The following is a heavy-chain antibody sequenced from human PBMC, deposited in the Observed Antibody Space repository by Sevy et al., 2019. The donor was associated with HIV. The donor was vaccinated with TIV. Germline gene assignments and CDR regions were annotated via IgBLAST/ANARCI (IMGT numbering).Heavy chain of an antibody. J-gene: IGHJ6*02. CDR1: GFTFGTFG. CDR3: AKDLTGYNGMDV. V-gene: IGHV3-30*18. Sequence: GSLRLSCAASGFTFGTFGMHWVRQAPGKGLEWVAVISYDGSSKYYGDSVKGRFIISRDNSKNTLYLQMSSLRPEDTAMYYCAKDLTGYNGMDVWGQGTTVTVSS. CDR2: ISYDGSSK. D-gene: IGHD3-9*01.